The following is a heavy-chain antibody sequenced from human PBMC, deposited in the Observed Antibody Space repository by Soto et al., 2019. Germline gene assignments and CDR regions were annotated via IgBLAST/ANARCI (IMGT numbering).Heavy chain of an antibody. D-gene: IGHD4-17*01. J-gene: IGHJ5*02. Sequence: QLQLQESGPGLVKPSETLSLTCTVSGGSISSSSYYWGWIRRPPGKGLEWIGSIYYSGSTYYNPSLKSRVTISVDTSKNQFSLKLSSVTAADTAVYYCARRDYGDWFDPWGQGTLVTVSS. CDR1: GGSISSSSYY. CDR2: IYYSGST. V-gene: IGHV4-39*01. CDR3: ARRDYGDWFDP.